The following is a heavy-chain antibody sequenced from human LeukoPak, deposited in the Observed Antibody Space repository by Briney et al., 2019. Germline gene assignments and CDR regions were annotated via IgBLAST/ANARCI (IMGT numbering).Heavy chain of an antibody. Sequence: PGGSLRLSCAASGFTFSNCAMGWVRQAPGKGLEWVSSISSSGGSTYYADSVKGRFTISRDNSKSTLFLQLKSLGVEDTAVYFCARRPPMATSGTYFFDYWGQGTLATVSS. V-gene: IGHV3-23*01. CDR2: ISSSGGST. D-gene: IGHD1-1*01. CDR3: ARRPPMATSGTYFFDY. CDR1: GFTFSNCA. J-gene: IGHJ4*02.